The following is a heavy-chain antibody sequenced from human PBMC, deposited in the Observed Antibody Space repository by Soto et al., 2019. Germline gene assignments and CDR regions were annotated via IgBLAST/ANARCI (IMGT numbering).Heavy chain of an antibody. J-gene: IGHJ4*02. Sequence: QVQLQESGPGLVKPSGILSLTCAVSGGSITDKWRCWIRQTPGKGLEWIGEVHHSGSTNYSPSLKSRVTMSVDTSKNDFSLKLFSLTAADTAIYYCAREGDHPFSLGYWGQGTLVTVSS. D-gene: IGHD3-16*01. V-gene: IGHV4-4*02. CDR1: GGSITDKW. CDR2: VHHSGST. CDR3: AREGDHPFSLGY.